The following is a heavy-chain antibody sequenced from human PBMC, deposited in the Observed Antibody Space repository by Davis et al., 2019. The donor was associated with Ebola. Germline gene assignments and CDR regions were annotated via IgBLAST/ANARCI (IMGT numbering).Heavy chain of an antibody. Sequence: PGGSLRLSCAASAFTFSSYAMHWVRQAPGKGLEWVAVISYDGSNKYYADSVKGRFTISRDNSKNTLYLQMNSLRAEDTAVYYCARDQQLYGDYTHFDYWGQGTLVTVSS. D-gene: IGHD4-17*01. CDR1: AFTFSSYA. CDR3: ARDQQLYGDYTHFDY. CDR2: ISYDGSNK. J-gene: IGHJ4*02. V-gene: IGHV3-30-3*01.